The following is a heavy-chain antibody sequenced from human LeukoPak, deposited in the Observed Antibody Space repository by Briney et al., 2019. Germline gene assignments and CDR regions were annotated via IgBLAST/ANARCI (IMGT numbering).Heavy chain of an antibody. Sequence: SETLSLTCTVSGGSISSYYWSWFRQPPGKGLEWIGYIYYSGNTDSNPSLKSRVTISVDTSKNQFSLKLSSVTAADTAVYYCARHGWFGELPHNDAFDIWGQGTMVTVSS. CDR2: IYYSGNT. V-gene: IGHV4-59*08. CDR1: GGSISSYY. D-gene: IGHD3-10*01. CDR3: ARHGWFGELPHNDAFDI. J-gene: IGHJ3*02.